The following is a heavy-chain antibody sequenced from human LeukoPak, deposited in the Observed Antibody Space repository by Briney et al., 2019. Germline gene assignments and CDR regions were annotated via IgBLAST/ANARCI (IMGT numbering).Heavy chain of an antibody. Sequence: PGGSLRLSCAASGFTFSSYSMNWVRQAPGKGLEWVSYISSSSSTIYYADSVKGRFTISRDNAKNSLYLQMNSLRAEDTAVYYCAREAYCTNGVCYFDYWGLGTLVTVSS. CDR1: GFTFSSYS. J-gene: IGHJ4*02. CDR2: ISSSSSTI. D-gene: IGHD2-8*01. V-gene: IGHV3-48*01. CDR3: AREAYCTNGVCYFDY.